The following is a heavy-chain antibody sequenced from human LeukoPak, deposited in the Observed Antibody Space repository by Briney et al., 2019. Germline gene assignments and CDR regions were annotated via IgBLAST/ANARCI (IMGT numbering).Heavy chain of an antibody. CDR2: IYTSGST. V-gene: IGHV4-4*07. CDR1: GSSISSYY. CDR3: ARGLRYYDSSGYWGTIYFDY. Sequence: SETLSLTCTVSGSSISSYYWSWIRQPAGKGLEWIGRIYTSGSTNYNPSLKSRVTMSVDTSKNQFSLKLSSVTAADTAVYYCARGLRYYDSSGYWGTIYFDYWGQGTLVTVSS. D-gene: IGHD3-22*01. J-gene: IGHJ4*02.